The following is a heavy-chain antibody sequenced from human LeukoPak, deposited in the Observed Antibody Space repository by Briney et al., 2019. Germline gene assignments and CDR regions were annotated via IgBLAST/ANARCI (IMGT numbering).Heavy chain of an antibody. CDR3: ARGTVYYYYYMDV. J-gene: IGHJ6*03. V-gene: IGHV3-30*04. CDR1: GFTFSSYA. Sequence: GGSLRLSCAASGFTFSSYAMHWVRQAPGKGLEWVAVISYDGSNKYYADSVKGRFTISRDNSKSTLYLQMNSLRAEDTAVYYCARGTVYYYYYMDVWGKGTTVTVSS. CDR2: ISYDGSNK. D-gene: IGHD2-2*01.